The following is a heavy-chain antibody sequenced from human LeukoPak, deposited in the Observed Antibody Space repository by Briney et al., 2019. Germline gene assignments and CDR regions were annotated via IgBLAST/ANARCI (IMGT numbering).Heavy chain of an antibody. V-gene: IGHV1-2*04. Sequence: ASVKVSCKASGYTFTGYYMHWVRQAPGQGLEWMGWINPNSGGTNYAQKFQGWVTMTRDTSISTAYMELSRLRSDDTAVYYCARGSDGYNSPGDYWGQGTLVTVSS. D-gene: IGHD5-24*01. CDR3: ARGSDGYNSPGDY. J-gene: IGHJ4*02. CDR2: INPNSGGT. CDR1: GYTFTGYY.